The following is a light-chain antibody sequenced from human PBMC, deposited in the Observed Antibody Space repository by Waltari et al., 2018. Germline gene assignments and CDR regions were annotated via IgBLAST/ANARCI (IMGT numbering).Light chain of an antibody. V-gene: IGLV4-69*01. Sequence: QLALTQSPPASASLGASVKLTCPLSSGHSHYSLAWHQQQPEKGPRYLMKLDSDGSHTMGDGIPHRFSGSSSGAERYLTISSLQYEDEADYYCQTWGTGFVVFGGGTKLTVL. CDR3: QTWGTGFVV. CDR1: SGHSHYS. CDR2: LDSDGSH. J-gene: IGLJ2*01.